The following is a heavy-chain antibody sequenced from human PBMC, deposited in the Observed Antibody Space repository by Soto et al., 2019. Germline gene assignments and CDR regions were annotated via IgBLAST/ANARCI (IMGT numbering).Heavy chain of an antibody. CDR2: IKQDGSEK. D-gene: IGHD3-3*01. Sequence: GGSLRLSCAASGFTFSSYWMSWVRQAPGKGLEWVANIKQDGSEKYYVDSVKGRFTISRDNAKNSLYLQMNSLRAEDTAVYYCARDPRGFWRSYLYGMDVWGQGTTVTVSS. CDR1: GFTFSSYW. CDR3: ARDPRGFWRSYLYGMDV. V-gene: IGHV3-7*05. J-gene: IGHJ6*02.